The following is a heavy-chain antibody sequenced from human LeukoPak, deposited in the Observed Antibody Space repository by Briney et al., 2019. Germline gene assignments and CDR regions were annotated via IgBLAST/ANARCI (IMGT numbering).Heavy chain of an antibody. V-gene: IGHV1-69*13. J-gene: IGHJ4*02. CDR3: ARDENIVVVPAAIGIPSEQQLAPTGH. Sequence: SVKVSCKASGGTFSSYAISWMRQAPGQGLEWMGGIITIFGTANYAQKFQGRVTITADESTSTAYMELSSLRSEDTAVYYCARDENIVVVPAAIGIPSEQQLAPTGHWGQGTLVTVSS. CDR2: IITIFGTA. CDR1: GGTFSSYA. D-gene: IGHD2-2*01.